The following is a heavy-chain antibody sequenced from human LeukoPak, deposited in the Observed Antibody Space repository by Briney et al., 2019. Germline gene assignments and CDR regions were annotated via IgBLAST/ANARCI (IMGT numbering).Heavy chain of an antibody. J-gene: IGHJ1*01. D-gene: IGHD3-10*01. Sequence: GASVKVSCKASGGTFSSYAISWVRQAPGQGLEWMGGIIPIFGTANYAQKFQGRVTITADESTSTAYMELSSLRSEDTAVYYCASNSGDAEYFQHWGQGTLVTVSS. CDR1: GGTFSSYA. CDR3: ASNSGDAEYFQH. CDR2: IIPIFGTA. V-gene: IGHV1-69*01.